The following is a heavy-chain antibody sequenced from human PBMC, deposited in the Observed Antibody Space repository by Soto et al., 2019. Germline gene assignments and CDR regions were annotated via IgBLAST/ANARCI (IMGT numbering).Heavy chain of an antibody. CDR1: GGSINPYY. CDR2: IYYRGSA. J-gene: IGHJ4*02. V-gene: IGHV4-59*01. Sequence: QVQLQESGPGLVKPSETLSLTCTVSGGSINPYYWSWIRQPPGKGLEWIGSIYYRGSANNNPSLXRXPXXSVDPSKNQFSPKLSSVTAADTAIYYCVRANYFDFWGQGTLVTVSS. CDR3: VRANYFDF.